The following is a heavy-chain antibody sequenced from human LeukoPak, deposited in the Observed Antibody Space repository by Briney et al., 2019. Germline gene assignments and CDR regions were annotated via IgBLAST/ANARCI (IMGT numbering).Heavy chain of an antibody. CDR3: ARGLYLGYCSGGSCYSRAPLFWDY. V-gene: IGHV4-39*07. Sequence: SETPSLTCTVSGGSISSSSYFWGWIRQPPGKGLEWIGSMYYSGSTYYNPSLKSRVTISVDTSKNQFSLKLSSVTAADTAVYYCARGLYLGYCSGGSCYSRAPLFWDYWGQGTLVTVSS. J-gene: IGHJ4*02. D-gene: IGHD2-15*01. CDR1: GGSISSSSYF. CDR2: MYYSGST.